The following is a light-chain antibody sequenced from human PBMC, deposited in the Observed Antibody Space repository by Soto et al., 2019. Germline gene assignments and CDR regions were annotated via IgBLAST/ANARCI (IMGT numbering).Light chain of an antibody. V-gene: IGKV1-9*01. CDR2: AAS. Sequence: IQLTQSPSSLSASVGDRVTITCRASQGISSYLAWYQQEPGQAPKLLIYAASTLQSGVPSRFSGSGSGTDFTLTIRSLQPEDFATYYCQQLGRYPITFGQGTRLEIK. CDR3: QQLGRYPIT. J-gene: IGKJ5*01. CDR1: QGISSY.